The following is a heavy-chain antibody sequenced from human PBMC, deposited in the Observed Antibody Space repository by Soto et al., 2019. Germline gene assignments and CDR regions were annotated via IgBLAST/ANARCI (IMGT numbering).Heavy chain of an antibody. Sequence: GGSLRLSCAASGFTFSSYAMSWVRQAPGKGLEWVSAISGSGGSTYYADSVKGRFTISRDNSKNTLYLQMNSLRAEDTAVYYCANPPPWLRFSTTDDYWGQGTLVTVSS. J-gene: IGHJ4*02. V-gene: IGHV3-23*01. CDR1: GFTFSSYA. CDR2: ISGSGGST. CDR3: ANPPPWLRFSTTDDY. D-gene: IGHD5-12*01.